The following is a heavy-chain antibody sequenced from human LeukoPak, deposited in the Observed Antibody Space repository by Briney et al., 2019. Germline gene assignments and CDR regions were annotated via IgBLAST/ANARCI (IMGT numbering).Heavy chain of an antibody. CDR3: ARAYDFWSGYSPRFDY. CDR2: ISAYNGNT. V-gene: IGHV1-18*01. J-gene: IGHJ4*02. D-gene: IGHD3-3*01. Sequence: ASVKVSCKASGYTFTSYGISWVRQAPGQGLEWMGWISAYNGNTNYAQKLQGRVTMTTDTSTSTAYMELRSLRSDDTAVCYCARAYDFWSGYSPRFDYWGQGTLVTVSS. CDR1: GYTFTSYG.